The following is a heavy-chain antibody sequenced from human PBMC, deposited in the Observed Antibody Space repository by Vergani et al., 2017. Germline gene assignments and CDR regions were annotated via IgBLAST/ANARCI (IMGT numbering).Heavy chain of an antibody. CDR1: GYSFNSYG. CDR2: ISAYNGNT. Sequence: QVQLVQSGAEVKKPGASVKVSCKASGYSFNSYGVTWVRQAPGQGLEWMGWISAYNGNTNYAQKLQGRVTMTTDTSTSTGYMELSRLRSDDTAVYYCARAIIRYCSSTSCLPGYWGQGTLVTVSS. V-gene: IGHV1-18*01. J-gene: IGHJ4*02. D-gene: IGHD2-2*01. CDR3: ARAIIRYCSSTSCLPGY.